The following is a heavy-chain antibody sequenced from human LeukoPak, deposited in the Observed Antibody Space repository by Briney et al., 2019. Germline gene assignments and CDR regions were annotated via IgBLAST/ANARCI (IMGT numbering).Heavy chain of an antibody. Sequence: GGSLRLSCAASGFTFSSAAMTWVRQAPGRGLEWVSTVTGSDDRTYYADSVKGRFTISRDYSRNMLHLQMNSLRVEDTAMCYCAKGPQLNSGYHPDYWGQGTLVTVSS. CDR3: AKGPQLNSGYHPDY. V-gene: IGHV3-23*01. D-gene: IGHD3-22*01. CDR1: GFTFSSAA. J-gene: IGHJ4*02. CDR2: VTGSDDRT.